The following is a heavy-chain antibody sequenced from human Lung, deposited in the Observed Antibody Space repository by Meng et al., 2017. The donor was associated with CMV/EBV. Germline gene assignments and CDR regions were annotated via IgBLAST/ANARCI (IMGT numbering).Heavy chain of an antibody. CDR3: AREAGRDGYATPKFDY. CDR1: GGSISSSTW. CDR2: IYHSGST. D-gene: IGHD5-24*01. V-gene: IGHV4-4*02. J-gene: IGHJ4*02. Sequence: QVQLQEAGPGLLKPSGTLSLTCAVSGGSISSSTWWSWVRQPPGKGLEWIGEIYHSGSTNYNPSLKSRVTISVDTSKNQFSLKLIPATAADTAVYYCAREAGRDGYATPKFDYWGQGTLVTVSS.